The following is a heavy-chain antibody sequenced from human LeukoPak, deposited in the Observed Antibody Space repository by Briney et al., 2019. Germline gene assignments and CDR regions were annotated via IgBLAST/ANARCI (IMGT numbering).Heavy chain of an antibody. D-gene: IGHD3-22*01. Sequence: SETLSLTCTVSGGSINSYYWSWIRQPPGKGLEWIGYIYYNGGNTNYNPSLKSRVTISVDTSKNQFSLKLSSVTAVDTAVYYCARGGWGYYDSSGYYLGYWGQGTLVTVSS. V-gene: IGHV4-59*01. J-gene: IGHJ4*02. CDR1: GGSINSYY. CDR2: IYYNGGNT. CDR3: ARGGWGYYDSSGYYLGY.